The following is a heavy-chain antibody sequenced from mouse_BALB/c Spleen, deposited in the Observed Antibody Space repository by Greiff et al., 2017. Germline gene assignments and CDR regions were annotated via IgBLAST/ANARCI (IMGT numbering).Heavy chain of an antibody. Sequence: EVQLQQSGAELVRPGALVKLSCKASGFNIKDYYMHWVKQRPEQGLEWIGWIDPENGNTIYDPKFQGKASITADTSSNTDYLQLSSLTSEDTAVYYCARYYDYDGFAYWGQGTLGTVSA. J-gene: IGHJ3*01. CDR3: ARYYDYDGFAY. CDR1: GFNIKDYY. D-gene: IGHD2-4*01. CDR2: IDPENGNT. V-gene: IGHV14-1*02.